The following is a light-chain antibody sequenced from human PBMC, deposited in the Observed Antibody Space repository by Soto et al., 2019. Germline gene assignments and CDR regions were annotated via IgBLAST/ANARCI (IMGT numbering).Light chain of an antibody. J-gene: IGLJ1*01. CDR2: EVT. CDR3: SSYTRAKTYV. Sequence: ALTQPASVSGSPGQSITISCTGTSSDIGGYNMVSWYQQHPRKAPKLMIYEVTNRPSGISDRFSASKSGNTASLTISGLQAEDEGDYYCSSYTRAKTYVFGTGTKVTVL. CDR1: SSDIGGYNM. V-gene: IGLV2-14*01.